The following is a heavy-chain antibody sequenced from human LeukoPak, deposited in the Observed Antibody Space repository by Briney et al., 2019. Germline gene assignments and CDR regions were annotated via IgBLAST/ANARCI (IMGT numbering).Heavy chain of an antibody. CDR2: ISSSGSTI. CDR1: GFTFSSYG. J-gene: IGHJ4*02. D-gene: IGHD3-22*01. V-gene: IGHV3-48*04. CDR3: ARDSGYQDY. Sequence: GRSLRLSCAASGFTFSSYGMNWVRQAPGKGLEWVSYISSSGSTIYYADSVKGRFTISRDNAKNSLYLQMNSLRAGDTAVYYCARDSGYQDYWGQGTLVTVSS.